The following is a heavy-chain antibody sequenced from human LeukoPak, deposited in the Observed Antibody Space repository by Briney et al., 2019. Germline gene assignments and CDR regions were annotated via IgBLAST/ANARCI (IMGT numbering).Heavy chain of an antibody. V-gene: IGHV4-39*07. CDR1: GGSISSSNYY. CDR2: ISYSGST. D-gene: IGHD3-3*01. J-gene: IGHJ4*02. Sequence: SETLSLTCTVSGGSISSSNYYWGWIRQPPGKGLEWIGSISYSGSTYYNPSLKSRVTISVDTSKNQFSLKLSSVTAADTAVYYCARAYYDFWSGFDRSYYFDYWGQGTLVTVSS. CDR3: ARAYYDFWSGFDRSYYFDY.